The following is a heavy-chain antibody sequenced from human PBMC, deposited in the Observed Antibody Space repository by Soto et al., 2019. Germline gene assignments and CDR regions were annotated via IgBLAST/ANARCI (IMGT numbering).Heavy chain of an antibody. CDR3: ARRFGSFYGMDV. V-gene: IGHV1-69*13. CDR1: GGAFSSYG. CDR2: IIPVVGTA. J-gene: IGHJ6*01. D-gene: IGHD3-10*01. Sequence: ASVKVSCKASGGAFSSYGVNWVRQAPGEGLEWMGGIIPVVGTANYAQKFQGRVTITADESTGTAYMELSSLRSEDTAVYYCARRFGSFYGMDVWGQGSTVTVSS.